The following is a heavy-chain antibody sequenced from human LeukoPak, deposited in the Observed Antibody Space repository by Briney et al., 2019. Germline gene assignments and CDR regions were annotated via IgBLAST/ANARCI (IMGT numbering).Heavy chain of an antibody. D-gene: IGHD4-23*01. CDR2: IDSDASDP. CDR3: VTLTTAVDQYAFDI. CDR1: GFTFSGYW. Sequence: GGSLRLSCAASGFTFSGYWVHWVRQAPGKGLVWVARIDSDASDPAYAGSVRGRFTVSRDNAKSMVYLRMNSLRAEDTAVYFCVTLTTAVDQYAFDIWGQRIMVTVSS. V-gene: IGHV3-74*01. J-gene: IGHJ3*02.